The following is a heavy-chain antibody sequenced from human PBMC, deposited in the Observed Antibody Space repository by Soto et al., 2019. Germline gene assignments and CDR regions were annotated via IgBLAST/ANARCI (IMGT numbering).Heavy chain of an antibody. V-gene: IGHV1-69*01. J-gene: IGHJ4*02. Sequence: QVQLVQSGAEVKKPGSSVKVSCKASGGTFSSYAISWVRQAPGQGLEWMGGIIPVFDATDYAQKFQGRVTITADESTTTAYMELSSLRSEDTAIYYCADSLTCTRASCYTHFDYWGQGTLVTVSS. D-gene: IGHD2-2*01. CDR1: GGTFSSYA. CDR3: ADSLTCTRASCYTHFDY. CDR2: IIPVFDAT.